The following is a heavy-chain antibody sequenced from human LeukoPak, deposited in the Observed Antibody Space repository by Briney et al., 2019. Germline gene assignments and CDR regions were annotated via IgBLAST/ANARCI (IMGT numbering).Heavy chain of an antibody. J-gene: IGHJ4*02. Sequence: SETQSLTCTVSGDSVSSYYWNWLRQPPGKGPEWIGYIHQSGSTNNNPSLRSRVTMSVDTSRNQFSLDLISVTAADTAVYYCARWNDGNHHFDCWGQGTLVTVSA. CDR1: GDSVSSYY. D-gene: IGHD1-1*01. CDR2: IHQSGST. CDR3: ARWNDGNHHFDC. V-gene: IGHV4-59*02.